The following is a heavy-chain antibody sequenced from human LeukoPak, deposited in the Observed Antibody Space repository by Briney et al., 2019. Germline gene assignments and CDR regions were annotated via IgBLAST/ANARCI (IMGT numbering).Heavy chain of an antibody. CDR3: ARGLRTAAFDY. J-gene: IGHJ4*02. CDR1: GGSFSGYY. D-gene: IGHD1-1*01. V-gene: IGHV4-34*01. Sequence: PSETLSLTCAVYGGSFSGYYWSWIRQPPGKGLEWIGEINHSGSTNYNPPLKSRVTTSVDTSKNQFSLKLSSVTAADTAVYYCARGLRTAAFDYWGQGTLVTVSS. CDR2: INHSGST.